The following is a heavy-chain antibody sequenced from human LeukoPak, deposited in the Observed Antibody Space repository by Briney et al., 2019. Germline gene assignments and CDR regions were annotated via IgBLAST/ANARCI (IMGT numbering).Heavy chain of an antibody. V-gene: IGHV4-34*01. D-gene: IGHD3-22*01. CDR3: ARGPIVVVPYYFDY. Sequence: SETLSLTCTVSGGSISTYYWSWIRQPPGKGLEWIGEINHSGSTNYNPSLKSRVTISVDTSKNQFSLKLSSVTAADTAVYYCARGPIVVVPYYFDYWGQGTLATVSS. CDR2: INHSGST. J-gene: IGHJ4*02. CDR1: GGSISTYY.